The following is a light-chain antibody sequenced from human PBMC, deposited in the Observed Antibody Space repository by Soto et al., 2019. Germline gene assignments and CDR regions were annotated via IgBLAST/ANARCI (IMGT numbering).Light chain of an antibody. J-gene: IGKJ4*01. Sequence: EIVLIQSPVTLSLSPGEIATLSCSASQSISSSLAWYQQNPGQAPRLIIFDASNRATGIPVRFSGSGSVTDFTLTISSLEPDDFTFYYWQHHSDWPLTFGGGTRVEI. CDR2: DAS. CDR3: QHHSDWPLT. V-gene: IGKV3-11*01. CDR1: QSISSS.